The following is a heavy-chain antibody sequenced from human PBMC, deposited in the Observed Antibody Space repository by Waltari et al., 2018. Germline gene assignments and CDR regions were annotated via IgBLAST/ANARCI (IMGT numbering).Heavy chain of an antibody. CDR2: IYYSGST. Sequence: QVQLQESGPGLVKPSETLSLPCTVPGGSISSYYWSWIRQPPGKGLEWIGDIYYSGSTNISPSLKSRVTIAVDTSKTQFSLKLSSVTAADTAVYYCARFRRSGEGVYFDYWGQGTLVTVSS. J-gene: IGHJ4*02. D-gene: IGHD3-10*01. V-gene: IGHV4-59*01. CDR1: GGSISSYY. CDR3: ARFRRSGEGVYFDY.